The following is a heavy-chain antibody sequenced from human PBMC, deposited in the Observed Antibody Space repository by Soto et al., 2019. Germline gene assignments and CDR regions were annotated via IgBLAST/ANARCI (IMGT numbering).Heavy chain of an antibody. CDR2: IYHSGST. D-gene: IGHD5-18*01. CDR3: ARGGYSYPPDFDY. V-gene: IGHV4-30-2*01. Sequence: PSETLSLTCNMSGDSYSISTYSWSWIRQPPGKGLEWIGYIYHSGSTYYNPSLKSRVTISVDRSKNQFSLKLSSVTAADTAVYYCARGGYSYPPDFDYWGQGTLVTVSS. J-gene: IGHJ4*02. CDR1: GDSYSISTYS.